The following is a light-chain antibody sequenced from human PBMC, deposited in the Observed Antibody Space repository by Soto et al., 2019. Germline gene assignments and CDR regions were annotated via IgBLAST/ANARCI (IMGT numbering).Light chain of an antibody. CDR2: DAY. J-gene: IGKJ2*01. CDR3: QQDYT. V-gene: IGKV1-39*01. Sequence: DFPMTQSPSSLSASVGDRVTLTCRTSQSMNIWLNWYQHKPGKAPKLLIFDAYSLQTGVPSRFSGSGSGTDFTLTISSLQPEDAATYYCQQDYTFGQGTKLEIK. CDR1: QSMNIW.